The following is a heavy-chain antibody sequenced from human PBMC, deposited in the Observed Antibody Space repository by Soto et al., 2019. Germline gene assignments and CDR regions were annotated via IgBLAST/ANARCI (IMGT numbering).Heavy chain of an antibody. D-gene: IGHD2-15*01. Sequence: PGGSLRLSCAASGFTFSSYAMSWVRQAPGKGLEWVSAISGSGGSTYYADSVKGRFTISRDNSKNTLYLQMNSLRAEDTAVYYCAKEAVDPFELQGGPDDWFDPWGQGTLVTVSS. V-gene: IGHV3-23*01. CDR3: AKEAVDPFELQGGPDDWFDP. CDR1: GFTFSSYA. J-gene: IGHJ5*02. CDR2: ISGSGGST.